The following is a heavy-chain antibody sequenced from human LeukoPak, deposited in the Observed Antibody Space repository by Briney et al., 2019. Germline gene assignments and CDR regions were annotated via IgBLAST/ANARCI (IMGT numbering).Heavy chain of an antibody. J-gene: IGHJ4*02. V-gene: IGHV3-23*01. CDR3: AKSIVGATEFDY. Sequence: QPGGSLRLSCAASGFTFSSYAMSWVRQAPGKGLEWVSAISGSGGSTYYADSVKGRFTISRDNSKNTLYLQMNSLRAEDTVVYYCAKSIVGATEFDYLGQGTLVTVSS. CDR2: ISGSGGST. CDR1: GFTFSSYA. D-gene: IGHD1-26*01.